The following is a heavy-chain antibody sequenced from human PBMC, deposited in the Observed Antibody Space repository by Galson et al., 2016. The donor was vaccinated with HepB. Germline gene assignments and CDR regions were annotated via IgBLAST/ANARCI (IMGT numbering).Heavy chain of an antibody. J-gene: IGHJ5*02. V-gene: IGHV4-39*01. Sequence: ETLSLTCAVSGASISSNVYYWAWIRQPAGKGLEWIGSVYYSGDSYYNPSLKPRVTISVDTSRDQFSLRLTSVTAADTAVYYCARQGSSSAFDVWGLGTLVTVSS. D-gene: IGHD6-25*01. CDR3: ARQGSSSAFDV. CDR1: GASISSNVYY. CDR2: VYYSGDS.